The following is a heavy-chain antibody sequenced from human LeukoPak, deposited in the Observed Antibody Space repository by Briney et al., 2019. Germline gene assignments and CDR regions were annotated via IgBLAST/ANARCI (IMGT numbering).Heavy chain of an antibody. D-gene: IGHD3-22*01. V-gene: IGHV3-48*02. Sequence: PGGSLRLSCATSGFTFSTYDMHWVRQAPGKGLEWVSYISSSSSTIYYADSVKGRFTISRDNAKNSLYLQMNSLRDEDTAVYYCARGTYYYDSSGYRDYWGQGTLVTVSS. CDR3: ARGTYYYDSSGYRDY. CDR2: ISSSSSTI. J-gene: IGHJ4*02. CDR1: GFTFSTYD.